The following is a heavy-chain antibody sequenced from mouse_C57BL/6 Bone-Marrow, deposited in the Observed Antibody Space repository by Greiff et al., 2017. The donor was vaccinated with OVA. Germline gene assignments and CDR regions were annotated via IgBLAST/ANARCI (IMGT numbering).Heavy chain of an antibody. V-gene: IGHV14-1*01. CDR3: TTDYGSSYWYFDV. D-gene: IGHD1-1*01. CDR2: IAPEDGDT. Sequence: EVQLQQSGAELVRPGASVKLSCTASGFTITDYYMHWVKQRPEPGLEWIGRIAPEDGDTEYAPKFQGKATMTADTSSNTAYLQLSSLTSEDTAVYYCTTDYGSSYWYFDVWGTGTTVTVSS. J-gene: IGHJ1*03. CDR1: GFTITDYY.